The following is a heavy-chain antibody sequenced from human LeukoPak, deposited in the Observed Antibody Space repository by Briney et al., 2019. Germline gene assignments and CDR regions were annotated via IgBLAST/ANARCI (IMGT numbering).Heavy chain of an antibody. CDR2: ISWNSGSI. Sequence: GGSLRLSCAASGFTFDDYAMHWVRQAPGKGLGWVSGISWNSGSIGYADSVKGRFTISRDNAKNSLYLQMNSLRAEDTALYYCAKDKSGSGSYLYYFDYWGQGTLVTVSS. D-gene: IGHD3-10*01. CDR1: GFTFDDYA. J-gene: IGHJ4*02. CDR3: AKDKSGSGSYLYYFDY. V-gene: IGHV3-9*01.